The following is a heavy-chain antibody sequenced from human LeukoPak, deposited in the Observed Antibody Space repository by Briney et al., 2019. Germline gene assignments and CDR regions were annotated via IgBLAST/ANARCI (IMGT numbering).Heavy chain of an antibody. D-gene: IGHD6-13*01. CDR2: ISSSGTT. CDR1: SGSISSGDYY. Sequence: PSETLSLTCTVSSGSISSGDYYWSWIRQPPGKGLEWIGYISSSGTTYYNPSLGSRITISVDSSKSQFSLNLSSVTAADTAVYYCARRSSSWPQPIDYWGQGTLVTVSS. J-gene: IGHJ4*02. CDR3: ARRSSSWPQPIDY. V-gene: IGHV4-30-4*01.